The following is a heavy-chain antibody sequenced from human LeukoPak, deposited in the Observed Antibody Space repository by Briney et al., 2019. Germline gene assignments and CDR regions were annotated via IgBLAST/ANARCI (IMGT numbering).Heavy chain of an antibody. CDR2: IWYDGSNK. CDR3: ARDEQGMDV. J-gene: IGHJ6*02. Sequence: GGSLRLSCAAAGFTFSSYGMHWVRQAPGKGMEWVAVIWYDGSNKYYADSVKGRFTISRDNSKNTLYLQMNSLRAEDTAVYYCARDEQGMDVWGQGSTVTVSS. V-gene: IGHV3-33*01. CDR1: GFTFSSYG.